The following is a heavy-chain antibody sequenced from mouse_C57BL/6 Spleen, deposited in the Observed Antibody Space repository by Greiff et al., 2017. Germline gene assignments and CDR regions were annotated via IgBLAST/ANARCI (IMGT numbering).Heavy chain of an antibody. D-gene: IGHD6-1*01. CDR1: GYTFTDYE. J-gene: IGHJ3*01. CDR2: IDPETGGT. V-gene: IGHV1-15*01. CDR3: TRSAAGPA. Sequence: QVQLMESGAELVRPGASVTLSCKASGYTFTDYEMHWVKQTPVHGLEWIGAIDPETGGTAYNQKFKGKAILTADKSSSTAYMELRSLTSEDSAVYYCTRSAAGPAWGQGTLVTVSA.